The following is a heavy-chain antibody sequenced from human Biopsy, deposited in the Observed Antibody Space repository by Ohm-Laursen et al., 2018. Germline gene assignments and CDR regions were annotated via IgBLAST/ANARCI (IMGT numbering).Heavy chain of an antibody. D-gene: IGHD3-10*01. CDR3: ARDRYYGSENYFSHYNMDV. Sequence: SLRLSCTASGFTFSGYGMHWVRQAPGKGLEWVAVIWYDGTDKFYADSVKGRFTISRDNSKNTLYLHMNSLRVADTAVYYCARDRYYGSENYFSHYNMDVWGQGTTVTVSS. CDR1: GFTFSGYG. J-gene: IGHJ6*03. CDR2: IWYDGTDK. V-gene: IGHV3-33*01.